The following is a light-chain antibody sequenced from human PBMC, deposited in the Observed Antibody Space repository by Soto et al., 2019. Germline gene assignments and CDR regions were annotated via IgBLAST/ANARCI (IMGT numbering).Light chain of an antibody. CDR1: SGSIVNNY. Sequence: FMLTQPHSVSESPGKTVTISCTRSSGSIVNNYVHWYQQRPGSAPNIVIYEDKERPSGVPDRFSGSIDGSSNSASLTISGLEAEDEADYYCQSYDGSSVVFGGGTKLTVL. V-gene: IGLV6-57*04. CDR3: QSYDGSSVV. J-gene: IGLJ2*01. CDR2: EDK.